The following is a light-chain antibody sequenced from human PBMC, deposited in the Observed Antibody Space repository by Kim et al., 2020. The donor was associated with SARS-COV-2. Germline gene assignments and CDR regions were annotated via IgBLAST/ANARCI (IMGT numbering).Light chain of an antibody. Sequence: SSELTQDPAVSVALGQTVRITCQGDSLRSYYASWYQQKPGQAPVLVIYGKNNRPSGIPDRFSGSSSGNTASLTITGALAEDDADYYCNSRDSSGNHVVFG. CDR3: NSRDSSGNHVV. CDR1: SLRSYY. CDR2: GKN. J-gene: IGLJ2*01. V-gene: IGLV3-19*01.